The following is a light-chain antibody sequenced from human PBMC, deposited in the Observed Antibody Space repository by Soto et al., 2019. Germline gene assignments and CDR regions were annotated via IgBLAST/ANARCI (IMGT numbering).Light chain of an antibody. J-gene: IGKJ1*01. CDR2: AAS. Sequence: AIQMTQSPSSLSASVGDRVTITCRSSQDIRDDLSWYQQRPGRAPKLLLFAASRLEGGAPSRFSGSYSGRDFTLTISGLQPDDFATYYCLHYYNYPQTFGQGTKVDIK. CDR3: LHYYNYPQT. CDR1: QDIRDD. V-gene: IGKV1-6*01.